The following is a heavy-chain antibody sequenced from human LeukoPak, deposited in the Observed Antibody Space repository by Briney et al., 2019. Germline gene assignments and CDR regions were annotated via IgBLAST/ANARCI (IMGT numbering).Heavy chain of an antibody. V-gene: IGHV3-23*01. CDR1: GFTFTSYA. CDR3: AKEGVLTGYPSLYYFDS. Sequence: GGSLRLSCAASGFTFTSYAMSWVRQAPGKGLEWVSAITGGGDSTYYADSVKGRFTVSGDTSKNTLYLQMNSLRAEDTAVYYCAKEGVLTGYPSLYYFDSWGQGTLVTVSS. J-gene: IGHJ4*02. CDR2: ITGGGDST. D-gene: IGHD3-9*01.